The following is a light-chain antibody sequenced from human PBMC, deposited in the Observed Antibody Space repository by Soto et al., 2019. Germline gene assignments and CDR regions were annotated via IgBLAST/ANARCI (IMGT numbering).Light chain of an antibody. CDR3: LQYNSYPFT. CDR2: AAS. V-gene: IGKV1-12*01. J-gene: IGKJ4*01. Sequence: DIQMTQSPSSVSASVGDRVTITCRASQGISSWLAWYQQKPGKAPKLLIYAASSLQSGAPSRFSGSASGAAFTLTISSLQPEDFATYYCLQYNSYPFTFGGGTKVDIK. CDR1: QGISSW.